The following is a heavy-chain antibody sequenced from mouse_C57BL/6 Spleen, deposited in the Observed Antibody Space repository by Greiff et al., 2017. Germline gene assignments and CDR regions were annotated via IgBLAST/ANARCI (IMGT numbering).Heavy chain of an antibody. CDR3: ARGGSKPSFDY. CDR2: LYPGDGDT. CDR1: GYAFSSYW. D-gene: IGHD1-1*01. Sequence: VQLQQSGAELVKPGASVKISCKASGYAFSSYWMNWVKQRPGKGLEWIGKLYPGDGDTYSNGKFKGKATLTADKSSSTAYMQLRSLTSEDSEVCFCARGGSKPSFDYWGQGTTLTVSS. J-gene: IGHJ2*01. V-gene: IGHV1-80*01.